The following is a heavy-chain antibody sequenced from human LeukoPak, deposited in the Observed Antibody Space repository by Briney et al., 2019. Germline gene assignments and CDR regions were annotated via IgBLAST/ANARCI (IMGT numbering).Heavy chain of an antibody. CDR2: IKEDGSEK. Sequence: GGSLRLSCAASGFTFSTYWISWVRQAPGKGLEWVANIKEDGSEKYYVDSVKGRFTISRDNAKNSLYLQMNSLRAEDTAVYYCARVYYDYVWGSYRPNWFDPWGQGTLVTVSS. J-gene: IGHJ5*02. CDR1: GFTFSTYW. CDR3: ARVYYDYVWGSYRPNWFDP. D-gene: IGHD3-16*02. V-gene: IGHV3-7*01.